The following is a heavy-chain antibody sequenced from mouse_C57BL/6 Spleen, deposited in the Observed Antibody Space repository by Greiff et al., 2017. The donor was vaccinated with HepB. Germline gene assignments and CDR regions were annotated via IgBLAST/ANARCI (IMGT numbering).Heavy chain of an antibody. D-gene: IGHD1-1*01. CDR1: GFSLTSYA. CDR3: ARKRRGTTVVAHWYFDV. J-gene: IGHJ1*03. Sequence: QVQLKESGPGLVAPSQSLSITCTVSGFSLTSYAISWVRQPPGKGLEWLGVIWTGGGTNSNSALKSRLSISKDNSKSQVFIKMNSLQTDDTARYYCARKRRGTTVVAHWYFDVWGTGTTVTVAS. CDR2: IWTGGGT. V-gene: IGHV2-9-1*01.